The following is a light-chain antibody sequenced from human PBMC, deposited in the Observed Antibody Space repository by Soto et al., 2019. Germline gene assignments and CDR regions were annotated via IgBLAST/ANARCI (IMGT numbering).Light chain of an antibody. Sequence: EMMLTQSQATLSLAPLYRXTLXCVASQSVSSNYIAWYRQKPGLAPRLLIYDASSRATGIPDRFSGSGSGTDFTLTISRLEPEDSAVFYCQQYGSSPLTFGGGTKVDNK. V-gene: IGKV3D-20*01. CDR2: DAS. CDR1: QSVSSNY. J-gene: IGKJ4*01. CDR3: QQYGSSPLT.